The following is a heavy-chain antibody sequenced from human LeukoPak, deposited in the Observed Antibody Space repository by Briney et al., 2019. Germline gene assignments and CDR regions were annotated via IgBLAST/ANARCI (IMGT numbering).Heavy chain of an antibody. CDR3: ASEDYYDSSAYYYRNFQH. CDR1: GFTFSSNT. D-gene: IGHD3-22*01. Sequence: GGSLRLSCAASGFTFSSNTMNWVRQAPGKWLEWVSSISSSSSYMNYADSVRGRFTISRDNAKNSLYLQMNSLRAEDTAVYYCASEDYYDSSAYYYRNFQHWGQGTLVTVSS. CDR2: ISSSSSYM. V-gene: IGHV3-21*01. J-gene: IGHJ1*01.